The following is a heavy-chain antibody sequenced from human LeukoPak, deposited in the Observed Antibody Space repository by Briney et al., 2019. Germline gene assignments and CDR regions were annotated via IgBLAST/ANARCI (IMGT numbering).Heavy chain of an antibody. V-gene: IGHV3-30-3*01. CDR3: ASIAAAGTDFDY. CDR2: ISYDGSNK. J-gene: IGHJ4*02. D-gene: IGHD6-13*01. CDR1: GFTFSSYA. Sequence: GGSLRLSCAASGFTFSSYAMHWVRQAPGKGLEWVAVISYDGSNKYYEDSVKGRFTISRDNSKNTLYLQMNSLRAEDTAVYYCASIAAAGTDFDYWGQGTLVTVSS.